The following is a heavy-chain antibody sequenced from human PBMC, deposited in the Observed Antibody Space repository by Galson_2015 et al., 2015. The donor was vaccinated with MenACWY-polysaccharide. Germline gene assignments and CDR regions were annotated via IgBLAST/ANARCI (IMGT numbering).Heavy chain of an antibody. CDR2: IWHDGSNK. CDR3: ARDKLGGSLDAFDI. Sequence: SLRLSCAASGFTFSSYGMHWVRQAPGKGLEWVAVIWHDGSNKYYAGSVKGRFTISRDNSKNTLYLQMNSLRAEDTAVYYCARDKLGGSLDAFDIWGQGTMVTVSS. J-gene: IGHJ3*02. CDR1: GFTFSSYG. D-gene: IGHD2-15*01. V-gene: IGHV3-33*01.